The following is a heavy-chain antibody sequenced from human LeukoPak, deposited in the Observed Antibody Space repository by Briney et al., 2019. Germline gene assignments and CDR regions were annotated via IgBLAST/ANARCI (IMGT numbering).Heavy chain of an antibody. CDR3: AKGMGATVTTSGWKYYFDY. D-gene: IGHD4-17*01. CDR1: GFTFSSSA. CDR2: ISTNGGTT. J-gene: IGHJ4*02. Sequence: PRGSLRLSCVGSGFTFSSSAVTWVRQAPGKGLEWVSGISTNGGTTYYADSVKGRFTISRDNYKNKLYLQMNSLRAKDTAVYYCAKGMGATVTTSGWKYYFDYWGQGTLVTVSS. V-gene: IGHV3-23*01.